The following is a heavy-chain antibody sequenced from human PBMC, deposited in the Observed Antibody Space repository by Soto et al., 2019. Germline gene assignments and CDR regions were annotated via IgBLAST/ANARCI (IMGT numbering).Heavy chain of an antibody. Sequence: EVQLLESGGGLVQPGGPLRLSGTASGFTFSNYVMAWVRQAPGRGLEWVSAISGGGSSTFYADSVKGRFVISRDNSKNTVHLQLDSLRAEDTAVYFCARVQIIQLETIFDYWGQGTLVTVSS. CDR3: ARVQIIQLETIFDY. J-gene: IGHJ4*02. CDR1: GFTFSNYV. D-gene: IGHD1-1*01. V-gene: IGHV3-23*01. CDR2: ISGGGSST.